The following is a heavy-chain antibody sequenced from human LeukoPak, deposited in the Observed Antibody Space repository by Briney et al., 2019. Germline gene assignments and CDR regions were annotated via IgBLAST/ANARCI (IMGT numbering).Heavy chain of an antibody. Sequence: GGSLRLSCVASGFTFSSHGMHWVRQAPGKGLEWVAFIRYDGSNKYYADSVKGRFTISRDNSKNTLYLQMNSLRAEDTAVYYCASLGYCSSTSCRGTFDYWGQGTLVTVSS. D-gene: IGHD2-2*01. CDR2: IRYDGSNK. V-gene: IGHV3-30*02. CDR3: ASLGYCSSTSCRGTFDY. J-gene: IGHJ4*02. CDR1: GFTFSSHG.